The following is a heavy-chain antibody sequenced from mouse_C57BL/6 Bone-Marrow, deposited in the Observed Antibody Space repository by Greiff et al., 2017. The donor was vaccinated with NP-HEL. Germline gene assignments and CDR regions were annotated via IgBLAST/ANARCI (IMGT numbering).Heavy chain of an antibody. V-gene: IGHV8-8*01. D-gene: IGHD1-1*01. CDR2: IWWDDDK. Sequence: QVQLKESGPGILQPSQTLSLTCSFSGFSLSTFGMGIGWIRQPSGKGLEWLAHIWWDDDKYYNPALKSRLTISKDASKHQVFLKIANVDTADTATYYCTRTYYYGTNYWYFDVWGTGTTVTVSS. CDR1: GFSLSTFGMG. CDR3: TRTYYYGTNYWYFDV. J-gene: IGHJ1*03.